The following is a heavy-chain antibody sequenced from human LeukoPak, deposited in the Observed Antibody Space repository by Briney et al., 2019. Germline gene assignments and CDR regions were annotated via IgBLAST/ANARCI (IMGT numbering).Heavy chain of an antibody. CDR3: ARDREKTYYYDSSGCNSFDP. CDR1: GYTFTSYY. D-gene: IGHD3-22*01. CDR2: INPSGGST. J-gene: IGHJ5*02. Sequence: ASVKVSCKASGYTFTSYYIHWVRQAPGQGVEWMGIINPSGGSTTYAQRLQGRVTMTRDLATSTVYMELSSLRSEDTAAYSCARDREKTYYYDSSGCNSFDPWGQGTLVTVSS. V-gene: IGHV1-46*01.